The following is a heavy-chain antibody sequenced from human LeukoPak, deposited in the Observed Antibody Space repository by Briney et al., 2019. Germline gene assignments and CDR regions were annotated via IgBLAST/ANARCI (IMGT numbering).Heavy chain of an antibody. J-gene: IGHJ4*02. Sequence: SETLSLTCTVSGASFEHFFWSWIRQPQGKGLEWIGYVYYSGTTDYNPSLKSRLTITADTSKNQFSLRLTSVTAADTAIYYCASHRRSHGSEYWGQGALVTVSS. D-gene: IGHD3-10*01. V-gene: IGHV4-59*08. CDR1: GASFEHFF. CDR2: VYYSGTT. CDR3: ASHRRSHGSEY.